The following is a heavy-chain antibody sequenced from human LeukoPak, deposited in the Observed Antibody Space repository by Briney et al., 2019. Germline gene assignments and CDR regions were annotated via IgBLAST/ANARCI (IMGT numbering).Heavy chain of an antibody. CDR2: LYYDGSA. CDR1: GGSISNVDYY. D-gene: IGHD3-22*01. Sequence: SETLSLTCTVSGGSISNVDYYWGWVRQPPGGGLEWIGSLYYDGSAYYNPSLKSRVTISGDTSKNQFSLRLSSVTAADTAVYYCARASYSYDINGWVPFDYWGQGTLVTVSS. CDR3: ARASYSYDINGWVPFDY. J-gene: IGHJ4*02. V-gene: IGHV4-39*07.